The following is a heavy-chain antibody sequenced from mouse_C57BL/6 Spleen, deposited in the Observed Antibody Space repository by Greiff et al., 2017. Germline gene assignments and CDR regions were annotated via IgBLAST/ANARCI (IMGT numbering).Heavy chain of an antibody. Sequence: QVQLQQSGAELVKPGASVKLSCKASGYTFTSYWMHWVKQRPGQGLEWIGMIHPNSGSTNYNEKFKSKATLTVDKSSSTAYMQLSSLTSEDSAVYYCARENWDALAYWGQGTLVTVSA. CDR2: IHPNSGST. J-gene: IGHJ3*01. V-gene: IGHV1-64*01. CDR1: GYTFTSYW. D-gene: IGHD4-1*01. CDR3: ARENWDALAY.